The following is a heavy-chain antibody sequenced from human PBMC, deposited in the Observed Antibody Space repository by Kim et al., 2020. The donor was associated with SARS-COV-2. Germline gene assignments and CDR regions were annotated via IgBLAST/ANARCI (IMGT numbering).Heavy chain of an antibody. V-gene: IGHV1-69*13. CDR1: GGTFSSYA. CDR3: ARAPIVVVPAAIQVIYYYGMDV. Sequence: SVKVSCKASGGTFSSYAISWVRQAPGQGLEWMGGIIPIFGTANYAQKFQGRVTITADESTSTAYMELSSLRSEDTAVYYCARAPIVVVPAAIQVIYYYGMDVWGQGTTVTVSS. J-gene: IGHJ6*02. CDR2: IIPIFGTA. D-gene: IGHD2-2*02.